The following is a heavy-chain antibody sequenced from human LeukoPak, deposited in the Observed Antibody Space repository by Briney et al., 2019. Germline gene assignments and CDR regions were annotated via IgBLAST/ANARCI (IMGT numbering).Heavy chain of an antibody. CDR1: AYTFTGYF. V-gene: IGHV1-2*06. D-gene: IGHD6-25*01. Sequence: ASVKVSCKASAYTFTGYFMHWVRQAPGQGLGWLGRINPSSGDTNYAQKFQGRVTMTRDTSISTAYMELSRLRSDDTAVYYCAREIAAASDFWGQGTLVTVSS. CDR2: INPSSGDT. CDR3: AREIAAASDF. J-gene: IGHJ4*02.